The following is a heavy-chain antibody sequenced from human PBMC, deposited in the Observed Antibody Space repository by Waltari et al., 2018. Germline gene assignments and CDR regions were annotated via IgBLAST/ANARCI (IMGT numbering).Heavy chain of an antibody. V-gene: IGHV3-23*04. CDR3: AKAYYYDSSGEGYYFDY. CDR1: GFTFSSYA. D-gene: IGHD3-22*01. CDR2: ISGSGGST. J-gene: IGHJ4*02. Sequence: EVQLVESGGGLVQPGGSLRLSCAASGFTFSSYAMSWVRQAPGKGLEWVSAISGSGGSTYYADSVKGRFTISRDNSKNTLYLQMNSLRAEDTAVYYCAKAYYYDSSGEGYYFDYWGQGTLVTVSS.